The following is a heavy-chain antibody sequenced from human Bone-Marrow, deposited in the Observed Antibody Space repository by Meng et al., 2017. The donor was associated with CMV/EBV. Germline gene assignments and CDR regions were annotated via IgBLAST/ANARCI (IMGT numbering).Heavy chain of an antibody. CDR1: GFTFSDYY. CDR2: ISSSGSTI. D-gene: IGHD4-17*01. Sequence: GESLKISCAASGFTFSDYYMSWIRQAPGKGLEWVSYISSSGSTIYYADSVKGRFTISRDNAKNSLYLQMNSLRAEDTAVYYCASGDYPFGAFDYWGQGTLVTVSS. CDR3: ASGDYPFGAFDY. J-gene: IGHJ4*02. V-gene: IGHV3-11*04.